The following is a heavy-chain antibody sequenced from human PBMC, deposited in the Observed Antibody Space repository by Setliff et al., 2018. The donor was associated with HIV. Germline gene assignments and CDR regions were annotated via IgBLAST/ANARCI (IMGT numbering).Heavy chain of an antibody. CDR3: ARHLQAFDI. CDR2: IFHSGGI. V-gene: IGHV4-38-2*01. Sequence: KTSETLSLTCAVSGYSISSGYYWGWIRQPPGKGLEWVGSIFHSGGIYYNPSLKSRVTISGDTSKNKLSLKLTSVTAADTAVYYCARHLQAFDIWGHGTMVTVS. D-gene: IGHD1-1*01. CDR1: GYSISSGYY. J-gene: IGHJ3*02.